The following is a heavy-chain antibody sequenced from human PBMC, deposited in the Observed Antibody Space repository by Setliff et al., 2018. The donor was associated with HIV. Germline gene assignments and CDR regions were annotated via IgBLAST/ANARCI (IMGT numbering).Heavy chain of an antibody. V-gene: IGHV3-7*05. CDR3: AKVGGSGSYYKADKFDY. CDR2: IKQDGSEK. CDR1: GFTFSGYW. D-gene: IGHD3-10*01. J-gene: IGHJ4*02. Sequence: PGGSLRLSCAASGFTFSGYWMSWVRQAPGKGLEWVANIKQDGSEKYYVDSVKGRFTISRDNAKNSLYLQMNSLRAEDTAVYYCAKVGGSGSYYKADKFDYWGQGTLVTVSS.